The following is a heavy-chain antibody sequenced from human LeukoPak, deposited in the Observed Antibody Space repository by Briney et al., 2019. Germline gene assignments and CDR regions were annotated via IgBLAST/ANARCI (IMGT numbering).Heavy chain of an antibody. CDR2: MNPNSGNT. D-gene: IGHD3-9*01. Sequence: GASVTVSCKVSGYTLTELSMHWVRQAAGQGLEWMGWMNPNSGNTGYAQKFQGRVTMTRNTSISTAYMELSSLRSEDTAVYYCARGREIRAIVLRYFDWSPNWFDPWGQGALVTVSS. CDR1: GYTLTELS. V-gene: IGHV1-8*01. CDR3: ARGREIRAIVLRYFDWSPNWFDP. J-gene: IGHJ5*02.